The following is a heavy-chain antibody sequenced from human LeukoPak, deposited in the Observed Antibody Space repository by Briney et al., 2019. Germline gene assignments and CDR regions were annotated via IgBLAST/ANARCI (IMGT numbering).Heavy chain of an antibody. CDR3: AKVSGWYYFDY. D-gene: IGHD6-19*01. CDR2: ISGSGGST. CDR1: GFIFSNYD. Sequence: GESLRLSCAVSGFIFSNYDMTWVRQAPGKGLEWVSAISGSGGSTYYADSVKGRFTISRDNSKNTLYLQMNSLRAEDTAVYYCAKVSGWYYFDYWGQGTLVTVSS. V-gene: IGHV3-23*01. J-gene: IGHJ4*02.